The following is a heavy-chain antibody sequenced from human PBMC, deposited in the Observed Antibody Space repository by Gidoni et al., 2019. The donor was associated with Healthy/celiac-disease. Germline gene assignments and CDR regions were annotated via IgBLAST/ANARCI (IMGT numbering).Heavy chain of an antibody. CDR3: ARAAVGIRYCSSTSCPGPEYFQH. CDR1: GFTFSSYS. Sequence: EVQLVESGGGLVQPGGSLRLSCAASGFTFSSYSMNWVRQAPGKGLEWVSYISSSSSTIYYADSVKGRFTISRDNAKNSLYLQMNSLRDEDTAVYYCARAAVGIRYCSSTSCPGPEYFQHWGQGTLVTVSS. J-gene: IGHJ1*01. D-gene: IGHD2-2*01. V-gene: IGHV3-48*02. CDR2: ISSSSSTI.